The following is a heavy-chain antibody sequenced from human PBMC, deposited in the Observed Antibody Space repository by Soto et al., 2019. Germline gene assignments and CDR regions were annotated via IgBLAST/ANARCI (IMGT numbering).Heavy chain of an antibody. J-gene: IGHJ5*02. V-gene: IGHV4-30-4*01. CDR2: IYYSGST. D-gene: IGHD3-22*01. CDR1: GGSISSGDYY. Sequence: SETLSLTCTVSGGSISSGDYYWSWIRQPPGKGLEWIGYIYYSGSTYYNPSLKSRVTISVDTSKNQFSLKLSSVTAADTAVYHCARERDSSGYYPPGNWFDPWGQGTLVTVSS. CDR3: ARERDSSGYYPPGNWFDP.